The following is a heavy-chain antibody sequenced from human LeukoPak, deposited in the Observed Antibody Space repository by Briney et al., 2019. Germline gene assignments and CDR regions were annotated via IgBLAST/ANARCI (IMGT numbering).Heavy chain of an antibody. Sequence: GRSLRLSCAASGFTFDDYAMHWVRQAPGKGLEWVSGISWNSGSIGYADSVKGRFTISRANAKNSLYLQMNSLRAEDTALYYCAKDLGIDWGQGTLVTVSS. CDR1: GFTFDDYA. CDR2: ISWNSGSI. J-gene: IGHJ4*02. V-gene: IGHV3-9*01. D-gene: IGHD2-15*01. CDR3: AKDLGID.